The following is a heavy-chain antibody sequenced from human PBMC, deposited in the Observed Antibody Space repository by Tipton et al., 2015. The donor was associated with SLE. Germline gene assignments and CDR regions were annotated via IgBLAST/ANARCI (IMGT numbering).Heavy chain of an antibody. J-gene: IGHJ4*02. V-gene: IGHV3-7*01. CDR3: ARDHDYYDSSGYYYYHYFDY. CDR1: GFTFSSYW. D-gene: IGHD3-22*01. Sequence: SLRLSCVASGFTFSSYWMSWVRQAPGKGLEWVANIKQDGSEKYYVDSVKGRFTISRDNAKNSLYLQMNSLRAEDTAVYYCARDHDYYDSSGYYYYHYFDYWGQGTLVTVSS. CDR2: IKQDGSEK.